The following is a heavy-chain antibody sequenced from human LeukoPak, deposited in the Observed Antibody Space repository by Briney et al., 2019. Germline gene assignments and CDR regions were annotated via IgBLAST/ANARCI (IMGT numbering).Heavy chain of an antibody. Sequence: SETLSLTCTVSGDSISSYYWSWIRQPAGKGLEWIGRIYISVNSNYNPSLKSRVTMSVDTSKNQFFLKLSSVTAADTAVYYCARVVSRSSSSYFDYWGRGTLVTVSS. V-gene: IGHV4-4*07. CDR2: IYISVNS. CDR1: GDSISSYY. D-gene: IGHD6-6*01. J-gene: IGHJ4*02. CDR3: ARVVSRSSSSYFDY.